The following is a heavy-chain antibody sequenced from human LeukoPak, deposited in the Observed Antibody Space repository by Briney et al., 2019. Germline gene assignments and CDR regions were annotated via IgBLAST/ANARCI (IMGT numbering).Heavy chain of an antibody. J-gene: IGHJ4*02. CDR1: GASVNDNY. CDR2: IYTDGST. CDR3: TIGSSSGSLAY. D-gene: IGHD2-15*01. Sequence: SGTLSLTCTVSGASVNDNYWSWSRQPAGKTLEWIGRIYTDGSTNYNPSLKSRVAISVDTSTNQVSLFLRSVTAADTAIYYCTIGSSSGSLAYWGQGTLVTVSS. V-gene: IGHV4-4*07.